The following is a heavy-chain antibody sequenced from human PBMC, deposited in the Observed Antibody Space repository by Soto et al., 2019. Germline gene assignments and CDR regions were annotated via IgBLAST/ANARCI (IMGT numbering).Heavy chain of an antibody. Sequence: ETLPLTGTGSGGNISRSSNHWGWIRQPPGKGLEWIGNIYYSENTYYNPSLKSRVTISVDTSKNQFSLKLSSVTAADTAVYYCASGTIFGVVITPYYYYYGMDVWGQGTTVTVSS. CDR3: ASGTIFGVVITPYYYYYGMDV. CDR1: GGNISRSSNH. V-gene: IGHV4-39*07. D-gene: IGHD3-3*01. CDR2: IYYSENT. J-gene: IGHJ6*02.